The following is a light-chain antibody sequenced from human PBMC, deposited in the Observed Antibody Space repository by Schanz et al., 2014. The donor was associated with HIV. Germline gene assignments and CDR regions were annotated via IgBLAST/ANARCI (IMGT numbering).Light chain of an antibody. CDR3: QQSYSTPRT. CDR2: AAS. V-gene: IGKV1-39*01. J-gene: IGKJ1*01. Sequence: DIQMTQSPSSLSASVGDRVLITCRASRTITSDLNWYQQKVGKVPKLLIYAASSLQSGVPSRFSGSGSGTDFTLTISSLQPEDFATYYCQQSYSTPRTFGQGTKVEIK. CDR1: RTITSD.